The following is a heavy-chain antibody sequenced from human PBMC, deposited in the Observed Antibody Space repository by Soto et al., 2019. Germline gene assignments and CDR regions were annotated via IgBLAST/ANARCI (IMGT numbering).Heavy chain of an antibody. CDR1: GGSFSGYY. D-gene: IGHD2-15*01. CDR2: INHSGST. V-gene: IGHV4-34*01. J-gene: IGHJ6*03. CDR3: ARGWGSCSGGSCYKDYYYYMDL. Sequence: QVQLQHWGAGLLKPSETLSLTCAVYGGSFSGYYWSWTRQPPGKGLEWIGEINHSGSTTYNPSLKSRVTLSVAPPKTQFALKLSCVTAADTAVYYCARGWGSCSGGSCYKDYYYYMDLWGKGTTVTVSS.